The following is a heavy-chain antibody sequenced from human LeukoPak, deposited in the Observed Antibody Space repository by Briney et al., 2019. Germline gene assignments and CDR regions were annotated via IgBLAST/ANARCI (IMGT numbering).Heavy chain of an antibody. CDR1: GYSFTSYW. D-gene: IGHD1-26*01. CDR3: ARLSGGSAKEDWFDP. Sequence: GESLKISCKGSGYSFTSYWIGWMRQMPGKGLEWMGIIYPGDSDTRYSPSFQGQVTISADKSISTAYLQWSSLKASDTAMYYCARLSGGSAKEDWFDPWGQGTLVTVSS. J-gene: IGHJ5*02. CDR2: IYPGDSDT. V-gene: IGHV5-51*01.